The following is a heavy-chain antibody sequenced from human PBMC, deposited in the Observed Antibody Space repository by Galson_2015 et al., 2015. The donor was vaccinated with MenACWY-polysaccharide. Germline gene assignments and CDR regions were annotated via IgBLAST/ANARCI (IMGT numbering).Heavy chain of an antibody. Sequence: SLRLFCAASGFTFTNYAMNWVRQAPGKGLEWVSSIGGSGTTYYADSVKGRFTISRDNSKNMVYLQMNSLRAEDTAIYYCAKANSGGIFTSGWACWFDPWGQGSLVIVSS. D-gene: IGHD2-15*01. J-gene: IGHJ5*02. CDR2: IGGSGTT. V-gene: IGHV3-23*01. CDR3: AKANSGGIFTSGWACWFDP. CDR1: GFTFTNYA.